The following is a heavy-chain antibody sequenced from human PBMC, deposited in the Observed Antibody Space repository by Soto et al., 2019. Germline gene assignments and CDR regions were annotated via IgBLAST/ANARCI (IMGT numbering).Heavy chain of an antibody. CDR1: GFTFSSYA. CDR2: ISGSGGSA. J-gene: IGHJ6*01. CDR3: AKESIIWFGPRKGLDV. V-gene: IGHV3-23*01. D-gene: IGHD3-10*01. Sequence: GGSLRLSCAASGFTFSSYAMSWVRQAPGKGLEWVSAISGSGGSAYYADSVKGRFTISRDNSKNTLYLQMNSLRAEDTAVYYCAKESIIWFGPRKGLDVWGQGTTVTVSS.